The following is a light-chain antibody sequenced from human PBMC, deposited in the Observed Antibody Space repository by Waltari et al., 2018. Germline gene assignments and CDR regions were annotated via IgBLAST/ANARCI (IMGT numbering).Light chain of an antibody. Sequence: DIQMTQSPSTLSASVGDRVIITCRASQSISSWLAWYQQKPGKAPKLLIYKASNLEGGVPSRFSGNGSGTEFTLTISSLQPDDFATYYCQQYDTYWTFGQGTKVDIK. CDR2: KAS. J-gene: IGKJ1*01. CDR3: QQYDTYWT. V-gene: IGKV1-5*03. CDR1: QSISSW.